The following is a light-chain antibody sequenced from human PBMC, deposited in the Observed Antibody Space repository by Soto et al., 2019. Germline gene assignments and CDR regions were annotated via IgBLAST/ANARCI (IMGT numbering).Light chain of an antibody. J-gene: IGLJ2*01. CDR1: SSDVGDYNY. CDR2: EVS. V-gene: IGLV2-14*01. CDR3: SSSITNNIVV. Sequence: QSALTQPASVSGSPGQSITISCTGTSSDVGDYNYVSWYQQHPGKAPKLIIYEVSHRLSGVSNRFSGSKSGHTASLTISGLQDDDEADYYCSSSITNNIVVFGGGTKVTV.